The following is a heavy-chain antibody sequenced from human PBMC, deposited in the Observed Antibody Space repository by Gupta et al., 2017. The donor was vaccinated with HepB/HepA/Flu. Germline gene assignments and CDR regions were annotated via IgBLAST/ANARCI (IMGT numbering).Heavy chain of an antibody. CDR3: ARDRGPYWDTSFGVVNWFDP. V-gene: IGHV1-69*06. J-gene: IGHJ5*02. D-gene: IGHD3-3*01. CDR2: IIPIFGTA. Sequence: QVQLVQSGAEVKKPGSSVKVSCKASGGTFSSYAISWVRQAPGQGLEWMGGIIPIFGTANYAQKFQGRVTITADKSTSTAYMELSSLRSEDTAVYYCARDRGPYWDTSFGVVNWFDPWGQGTLVTVSS. CDR1: GGTFSSYA.